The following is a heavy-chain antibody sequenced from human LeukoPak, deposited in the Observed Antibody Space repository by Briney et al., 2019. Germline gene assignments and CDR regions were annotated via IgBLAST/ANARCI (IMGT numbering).Heavy chain of an antibody. V-gene: IGHV4-38-2*02. CDR2: IYYSGST. CDR3: ARRVGYGGYFDY. Sequence: PSETLSLTCTVSGYSISSGYYWGWIRQPPGKGLEWIGSIYYSGSTYYNPSLKSRVTISVDTSKNQFSLKLSSVTAADTAVYYCARRVGYGGYFDYWGQGTLVTVSS. J-gene: IGHJ4*02. CDR1: GYSISSGYY. D-gene: IGHD1-26*01.